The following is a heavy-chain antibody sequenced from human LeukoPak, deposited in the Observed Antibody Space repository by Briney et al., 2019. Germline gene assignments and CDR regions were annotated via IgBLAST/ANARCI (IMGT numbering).Heavy chain of an antibody. CDR1: GGSFSSSSHF. J-gene: IGHJ4*02. CDR3: GRRVYGEYGPGGY. D-gene: IGHD3-10*02. CDR2: IRNSGNT. Sequence: PSETLSLTCTVSGGSFSSSSHFWGWLRQPPGRGLEWIGSIRNSGNTYYSPSLKSRVTISVDTSKNQFSLKLSSVTAPDTAVYFWGRRVYGEYGPGGYCVQGVL. V-gene: IGHV4-39*01.